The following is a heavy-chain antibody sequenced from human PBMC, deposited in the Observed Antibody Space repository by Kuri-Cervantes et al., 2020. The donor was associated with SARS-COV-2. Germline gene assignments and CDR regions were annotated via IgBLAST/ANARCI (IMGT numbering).Heavy chain of an antibody. CDR2: INPNSGGT. Sequence: ASVKVSCKASGYTFTDYYIYWVRQAPGQGLEWMGWINPNSGGTNYAQKFQGWVTMTRDTSLTTGYMELTRLTSDDTAVYYCARGEGARGLMVLLGWRGAGLLDFWGQGTLVTVSS. CDR3: ARGEGARGLMVLLGWRGAGLLDF. D-gene: IGHD3-10*01. J-gene: IGHJ4*02. CDR1: GYTFTDYY. V-gene: IGHV1-2*04.